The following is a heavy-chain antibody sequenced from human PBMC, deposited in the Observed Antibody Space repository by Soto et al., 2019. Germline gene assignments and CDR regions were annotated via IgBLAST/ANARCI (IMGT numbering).Heavy chain of an antibody. D-gene: IGHD3-22*01. V-gene: IGHV4-30-4*01. Sequence: TSETMSLTCTVSGSSISSGDYYWSCISQPPGKGLEWIGYIYYSGSTYYNPSLKSRVTISVDTYKNQFSLKLSYVTAADTAVYYCARGSYYYDSSGYYNYWGQGTLVTVSS. J-gene: IGHJ4*02. CDR2: IYYSGST. CDR1: GSSISSGDYY. CDR3: ARGSYYYDSSGYYNY.